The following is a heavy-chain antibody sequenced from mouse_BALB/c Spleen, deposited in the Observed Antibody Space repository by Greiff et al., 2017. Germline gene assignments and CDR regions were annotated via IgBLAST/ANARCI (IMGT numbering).Heavy chain of an antibody. D-gene: IGHD2-14*01. Sequence: VQLQQSGAELMKPGASVKISCKATGYTFSSYWIEWVKQRPGHGLEWIGEILPGSGSTNYNEKFKGKATFTADTSSNTAYMQLSSLTSEDSAVYYCARGEVRRGFAYWGQGTLVTVSA. CDR1: GYTFSSYW. V-gene: IGHV1-9*01. CDR2: ILPGSGST. J-gene: IGHJ3*01. CDR3: ARGEVRRGFAY.